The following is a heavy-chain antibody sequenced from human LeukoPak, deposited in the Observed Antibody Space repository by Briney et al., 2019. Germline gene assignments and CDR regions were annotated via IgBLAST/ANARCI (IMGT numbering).Heavy chain of an antibody. J-gene: IGHJ4*02. CDR3: ASQVGATGTDY. V-gene: IGHV3-21*01. D-gene: IGHD1-26*01. CDR1: GFTLSSYS. CDR2: ISSSSSYI. Sequence: GSLRLSCAASGFTLSSYSMKWVRQAPGKGLEWVSSISSSSSYIYYADSVKGRLTISRDNAKNSLYLQMNSLRAEDTAVYYCASQVGATGTDYWGQGTLVTVSS.